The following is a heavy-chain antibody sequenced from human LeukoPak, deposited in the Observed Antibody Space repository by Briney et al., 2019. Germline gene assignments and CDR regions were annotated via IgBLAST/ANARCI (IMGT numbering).Heavy chain of an antibody. CDR3: AKGSF. D-gene: IGHD3-10*01. CDR2: ISESGGST. J-gene: IGHJ4*02. Sequence: GGSLRLSCVVSGFTFSTSAMSWVRQAPGKGLEWVSGISESGGSTYYADSVKGRFTSSRDNSRNTLYLQMNNLRAEDTAAYYCAKGSFWGQGTLVTVSS. V-gene: IGHV3-23*01. CDR1: GFTFSTSA.